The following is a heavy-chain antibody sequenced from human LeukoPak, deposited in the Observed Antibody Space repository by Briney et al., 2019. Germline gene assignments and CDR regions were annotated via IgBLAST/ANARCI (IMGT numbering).Heavy chain of an antibody. CDR2: ISGRGGST. D-gene: IGHD3-10*01. CDR3: AKDEMVTMVRGVIMGYFDY. J-gene: IGHJ4*02. Sequence: GGSLRLSCAASGFTFSSYAMSWVRQAPGKGLGWVSAISGRGGSTYYADSVKGRFTISRDNSKNTLYLQMNSMRAEDTAVYYCAKDEMVTMVRGVIMGYFDYWGQGTLVTVSS. V-gene: IGHV3-23*01. CDR1: GFTFSSYA.